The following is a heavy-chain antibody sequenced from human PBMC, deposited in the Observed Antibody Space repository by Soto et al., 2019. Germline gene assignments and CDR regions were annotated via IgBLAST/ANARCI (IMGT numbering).Heavy chain of an antibody. J-gene: IGHJ5*02. CDR2: IYYSGST. V-gene: IGHV4-39*01. CDR1: GGSISSSSYY. CDR3: ARHSIAVAGLNWFDP. Sequence: QLQLQESGPGLVKPSETLSLTCTVSGGSISSSSYYWGWIRQPPGKGLEWIGSIYYSGSTYYNPSLKSRVTISVDTSKNQFSRKLSSVTAADTAVYYCARHSIAVAGLNWFDPWGQGTLVTVSS. D-gene: IGHD6-19*01.